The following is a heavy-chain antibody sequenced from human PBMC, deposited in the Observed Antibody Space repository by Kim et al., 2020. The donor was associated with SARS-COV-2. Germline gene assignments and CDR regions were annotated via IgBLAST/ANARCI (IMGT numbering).Heavy chain of an antibody. CDR2: ISSDGTGT. V-gene: IGHV3-74*01. D-gene: IGHD2-8*01. CDR3: TRGGYCTNGICPSHKWFDP. Sequence: GGSLRLSCAASGFTFGNYWMHWVRQAPGKGLVWVSRISSDGTGTDYVDSVKGRFTISRDNAKNTLYLQMNSLGVEDTAFYYCTRGGYCTNGICPSHKWFDPWGQGTLVSVSS. CDR1: GFTFGNYW. J-gene: IGHJ5*02.